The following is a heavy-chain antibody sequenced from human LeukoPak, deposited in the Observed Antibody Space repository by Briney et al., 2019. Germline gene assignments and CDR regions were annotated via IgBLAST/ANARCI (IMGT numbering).Heavy chain of an antibody. D-gene: IGHD4-17*01. CDR2: IYYSGST. Sequence: SETLSLTCTVSGGSISSSSYYWGWIRQPPGKGLEWIGSIYYSGSTYYNPSLKSRVTISVDTSKNQFSLKLSSVTAADTAVYYCARDPYGDYCFDYWGQGTLVTVSS. CDR1: GGSISSSSYY. J-gene: IGHJ4*02. V-gene: IGHV4-39*07. CDR3: ARDPYGDYCFDY.